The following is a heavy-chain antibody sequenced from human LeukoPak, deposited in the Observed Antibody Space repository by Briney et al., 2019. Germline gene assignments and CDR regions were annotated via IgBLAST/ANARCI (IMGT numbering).Heavy chain of an antibody. CDR3: AKVRFCSGATCYPDDY. CDR1: GFTFSDYG. D-gene: IGHD2-15*01. Sequence: GGSLRLSCAASGFTFSDYGMHWVRQAPGKGLEWVAFIRYDGNTKYYADSVKGRFTISRDNSKNTLYLQMNSLRPEDTAVYYCAKVRFCSGATCYPDDYWGQGTLVTVSS. V-gene: IGHV3-30*02. J-gene: IGHJ4*02. CDR2: IRYDGNTK.